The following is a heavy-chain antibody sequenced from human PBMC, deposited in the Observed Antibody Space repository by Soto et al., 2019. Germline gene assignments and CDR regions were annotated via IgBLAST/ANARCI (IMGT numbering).Heavy chain of an antibody. J-gene: IGHJ6*03. Sequence: GGSLRLSCAASGFAFPTYAMNWFRQAPGKGLEWVALIIGNAASTDYADSVKGRFTISRDNSKNMLYLQMNSLRAEDTAVYYCAAARYDYYYYMDVWGKGTTVTVSS. V-gene: IGHV3-23*01. D-gene: IGHD6-25*01. CDR1: GFAFPTYA. CDR3: AAARYDYYYYMDV. CDR2: IIGNAAST.